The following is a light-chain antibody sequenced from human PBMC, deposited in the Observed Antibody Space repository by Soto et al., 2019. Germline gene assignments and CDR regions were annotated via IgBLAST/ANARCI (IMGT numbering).Light chain of an antibody. V-gene: IGLV2-14*01. CDR3: ASYTTSSTDV. CDR1: SSDVGGYSY. J-gene: IGLJ1*01. Sequence: QSALTQPASVSGSPGQSIAISCTGTSSDVGGYSYVSWYQQQPGKAPKLVISDVSNRPSGVSGRFSGSKSGNTASLTISGLQAEDEADYYCASYTTSSTDVFGTGTKLTVL. CDR2: DVS.